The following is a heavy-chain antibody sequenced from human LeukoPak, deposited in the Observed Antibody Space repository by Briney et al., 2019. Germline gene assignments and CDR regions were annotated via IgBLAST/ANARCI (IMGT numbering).Heavy chain of an antibody. Sequence: KPGGSLRLSCAASGFTFSSYSMNWVRQAPGKGLEWVSSISSSSDYIYYADSVKGRFSITRDNARNSPYLQMNSLRAEDTAVYYCARTPGERYCSGGSCYFHYYYMDVWGKGTTVTVS. V-gene: IGHV3-21*01. J-gene: IGHJ6*03. D-gene: IGHD2-15*01. CDR1: GFTFSSYS. CDR2: ISSSSDYI. CDR3: ARTPGERYCSGGSCYFHYYYMDV.